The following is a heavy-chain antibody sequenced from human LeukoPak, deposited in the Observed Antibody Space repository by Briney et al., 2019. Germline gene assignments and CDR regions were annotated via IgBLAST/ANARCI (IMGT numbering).Heavy chain of an antibody. V-gene: IGHV1-69*13. CDR3: ARDIAVAGTDYFDY. CDR2: IIPIFGTA. D-gene: IGHD6-19*01. Sequence: SVKVSCKASGYTFTSYAISWVRQAPGQGLEWMGGIIPIFGTANYAQKFQGRVTITADESTSTAYMELSSLRSEDTAVYYCARDIAVAGTDYFDYWGQGTLVTVSS. CDR1: GYTFTSYA. J-gene: IGHJ4*02.